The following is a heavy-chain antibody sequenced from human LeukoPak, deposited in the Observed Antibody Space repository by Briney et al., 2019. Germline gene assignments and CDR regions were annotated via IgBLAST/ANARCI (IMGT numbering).Heavy chain of an antibody. V-gene: IGHV1-2*02. CDR1: GYTYTGYY. CDR2: INPNSGGT. D-gene: IGHD3-10*01. Sequence: ASVKVSCKASGYTYTGYYMHWVRQAPGQGLEWMGWINPNSGGTNYAQKFQGRATMTRDTSISTAYMELSRLRSDDTAVYYCARDLTMVRGDFDYWGQGTLVTVSS. J-gene: IGHJ4*02. CDR3: ARDLTMVRGDFDY.